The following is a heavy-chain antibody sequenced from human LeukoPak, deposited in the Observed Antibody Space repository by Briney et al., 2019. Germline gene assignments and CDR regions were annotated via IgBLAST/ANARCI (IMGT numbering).Heavy chain of an antibody. CDR2: ISYDGSNK. CDR1: GFTFSSYG. CDR3: ARRDGSVTRGYYGMDV. J-gene: IGHJ6*02. D-gene: IGHD5-24*01. Sequence: GGSLRLSCAASGFTFSSYGMHWVRQAPGKGLEWVAVISYDGSNKYYADSVKGRFTISRDNSKNTLYLQMNSLRSEDTAVYYCARRDGSVTRGYYGMDVWGQGTTVTVSS. V-gene: IGHV3-30*03.